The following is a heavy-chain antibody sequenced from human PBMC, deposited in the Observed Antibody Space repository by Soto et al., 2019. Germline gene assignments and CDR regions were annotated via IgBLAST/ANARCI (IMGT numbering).Heavy chain of an antibody. J-gene: IGHJ5*02. D-gene: IGHD3-16*01. CDR2: IYYTGTT. CDR3: ARVWGGSNGFDP. CDR1: GGSISSYY. Sequence: SETLSLTCTVSGGSISSYYWSWIRQPPGKGLEWIGYIYYTGTTNYNPSLKSRVTISVDTSKNQFSLKLSSVTAADTAVYYCARVWGGSNGFDPWGQGTLVTVSS. V-gene: IGHV4-59*12.